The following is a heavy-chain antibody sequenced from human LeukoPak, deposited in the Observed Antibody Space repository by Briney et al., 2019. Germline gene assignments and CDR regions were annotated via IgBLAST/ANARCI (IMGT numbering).Heavy chain of an antibody. J-gene: IGHJ4*02. CDR2: IPASGGNT. CDR1: GFTFSTFG. V-gene: IGHV3-23*01. Sequence: GGSLRLSCAASGFTFSTFGMRWVRQAPGKGPEWVSTIPASGGNTYYADSVRGRFTISRDNSKITLYLQINSLTAEDTATYYCVRYLSGWYYFDWWGQGTLVTVSS. CDR3: VRYLSGWYYFDW. D-gene: IGHD6-19*01.